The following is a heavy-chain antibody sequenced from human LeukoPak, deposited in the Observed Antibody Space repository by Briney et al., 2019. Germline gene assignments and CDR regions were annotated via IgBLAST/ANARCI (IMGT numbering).Heavy chain of an antibody. D-gene: IGHD5-18*01. CDR1: GXTFRSYA. CDR2: ITYNRGTI. CDR3: ARDSGYSYADDY. Sequence: GGSLRLSCAASGXTFRSYAVQWVRQAPGKGLEWVSYITYNRGTIFYADSVKGRFTISRDNAKDSLYLQMSSLRDEDTAVYYCARDSGYSYADDYWGQGTLVTVSS. V-gene: IGHV3-48*02. J-gene: IGHJ4*02.